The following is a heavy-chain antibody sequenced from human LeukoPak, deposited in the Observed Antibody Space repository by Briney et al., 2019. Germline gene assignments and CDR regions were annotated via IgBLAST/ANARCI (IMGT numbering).Heavy chain of an antibody. CDR2: MNPNSGNT. V-gene: IGHV1-8*01. CDR1: GYTFTSYD. J-gene: IGHJ5*02. CDR3: ARGMEVDTAMVHHYNWFDP. Sequence: ASVKVSCKASGYTFTSYDINWVRQATGQGLEWMGWMNPNSGNTGYAQKFQGRVTMTRNTSISTAYMELSSLRSEDTAVYYCARGMEVDTAMVHHYNWFDPWGQGTLVTVSS. D-gene: IGHD5-18*01.